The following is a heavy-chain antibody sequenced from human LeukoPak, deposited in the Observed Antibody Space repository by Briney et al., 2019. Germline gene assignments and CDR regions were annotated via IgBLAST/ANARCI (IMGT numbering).Heavy chain of an antibody. CDR1: GGSFSAYY. Sequence: PETLSLTCAVYGGSFSAYYWSWIRQPPGEGLEWIGDINQSGRTNYNPSLKSRVIISVDTSKNQFSLTLLSVTAADTAVYYRASSDPFSSTWNPAYSFDYWDQGTLVTVSS. CDR2: INQSGRT. J-gene: IGHJ4*02. V-gene: IGHV4-34*01. D-gene: IGHD6-13*01. CDR3: ASSDPFSSTWNPAYSFDY.